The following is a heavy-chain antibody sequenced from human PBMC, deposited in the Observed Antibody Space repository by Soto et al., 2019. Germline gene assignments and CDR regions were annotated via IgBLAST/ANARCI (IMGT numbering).Heavy chain of an antibody. D-gene: IGHD6-13*01. J-gene: IGHJ4*02. CDR3: AKSVLGIAAAGSDY. CDR1: GFTFSSYG. CDR2: ISYDGSNK. Sequence: VGSLRLSCAASGFTFSSYGMHWVRQAPGKGLEWVAVISYDGSNKYYADSVKGRFTISRDNSKNTLYLQMNSLRAEDTAVYYCAKSVLGIAAAGSDYWGQGTLVTVSS. V-gene: IGHV3-30*18.